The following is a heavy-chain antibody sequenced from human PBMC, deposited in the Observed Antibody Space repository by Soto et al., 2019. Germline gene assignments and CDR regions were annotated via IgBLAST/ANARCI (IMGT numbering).Heavy chain of an antibody. CDR3: ARGVDSWSGYLF. CDR1: GGSFDGYY. D-gene: IGHD3-3*01. J-gene: IGHJ4*02. Sequence: QVHLQQWGAGLLKPSETLSLTCALYGGSFDGYYWSWIRQSPGKGLEWIGEIHHSGSTKYNPSLKSRVPPSVDTSTKQFSLKMTSMTAADRGVYYCARGVDSWSGYLFWGQGTPVTVSS. CDR2: IHHSGST. V-gene: IGHV4-34*01.